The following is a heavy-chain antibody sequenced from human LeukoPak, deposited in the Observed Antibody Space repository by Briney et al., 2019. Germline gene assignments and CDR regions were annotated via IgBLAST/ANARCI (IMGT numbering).Heavy chain of an antibody. CDR1: GGSISSSSYY. V-gene: IGHV4-39*01. D-gene: IGHD2-8*01. J-gene: IGHJ4*02. Sequence: SETLSLTCTVSGGSISSSSYYWGCIRQPPGKGLEWIGSIYYSGSTYYNPSLKSRVTISVDTSKNQFSLKLSSVTAADTAVYYCASLTVYATHPFDYWGQGTLVTVSS. CDR3: ASLTVYATHPFDY. CDR2: IYYSGST.